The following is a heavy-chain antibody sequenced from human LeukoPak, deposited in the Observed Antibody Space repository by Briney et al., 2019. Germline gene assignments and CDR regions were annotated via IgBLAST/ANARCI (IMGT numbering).Heavy chain of an antibody. CDR2: IYPGDSDT. CDR1: GYSFTSYW. J-gene: IGHJ4*02. CDR3: ARGDPTVTTRQNFDY. D-gene: IGHD4-17*01. Sequence: GESLKISCKGSGYSFTSYWIGWVRQMPGKGLEWMGIIYPGDSDTRYSPSFQGQVTISADKSISTAYLQWSSLKASETAMYYCARGDPTVTTRQNFDYWGQGTLVTVSS. V-gene: IGHV5-51*01.